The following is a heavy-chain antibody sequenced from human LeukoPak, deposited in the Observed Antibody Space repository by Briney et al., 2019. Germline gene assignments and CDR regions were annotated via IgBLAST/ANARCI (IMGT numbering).Heavy chain of an antibody. D-gene: IGHD3-22*01. CDR1: GGSISSYC. CDR3: ARDRGYYDSSGNYYGGLDY. V-gene: IGHV4-59*01. Sequence: TSETLSLTCTVSGGSISSYCWSWIRRPPGKGLEWIGYIYYSGSTNYNPSLKSRVTISVDTSKNQFSLKLSSVTAADTAVYYCARDRGYYDSSGNYYGGLDYWGQGTLVTVSS. CDR2: IYYSGST. J-gene: IGHJ4*02.